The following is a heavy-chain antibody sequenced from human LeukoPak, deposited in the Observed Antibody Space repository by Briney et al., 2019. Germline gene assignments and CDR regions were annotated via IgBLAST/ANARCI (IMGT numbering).Heavy chain of an antibody. D-gene: IGHD6-13*01. V-gene: IGHV3-30-3*02. Sequence: PGGSLRLSCAASGFTFSSYAMHWVRQAPGKGLEWVAVISYDGSNKYYADSVKGRFTISRDNAKNSLYLQMNSLRAEDTALYYCAKSGPRIAAATWGNWFDPWGQGTLVTVSS. CDR1: GFTFSSYA. J-gene: IGHJ5*02. CDR2: ISYDGSNK. CDR3: AKSGPRIAAATWGNWFDP.